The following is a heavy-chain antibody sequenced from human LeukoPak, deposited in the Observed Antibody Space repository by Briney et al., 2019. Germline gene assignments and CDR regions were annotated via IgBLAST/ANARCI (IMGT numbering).Heavy chain of an antibody. CDR2: IYSGGST. J-gene: IGHJ4*02. CDR1: GFTVSSNY. V-gene: IGHV3-53*01. Sequence: PGGSLRLSCAASGFTVSSNYMSWVRQAPGKGLEWVSVIYSGGSTYYADSVKGRFTISRDNSKNTLYLQMNSLRATDTAVYYCAKSRLTVVKGFFDCWGEGTLVTVSS. D-gene: IGHD4-23*01. CDR3: AKSRLTVVKGFFDC.